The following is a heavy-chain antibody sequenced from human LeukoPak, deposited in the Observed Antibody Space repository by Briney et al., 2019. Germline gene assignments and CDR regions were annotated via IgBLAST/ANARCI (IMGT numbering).Heavy chain of an antibody. CDR3: AKSSDYYDSSRFDY. V-gene: IGHV3-23*01. D-gene: IGHD3-22*01. CDR1: GFTFSSYA. Sequence: PGGSQRLSCAASGFTFSSYAMSWVRQAPGKGLEWVSAISGSGGSTYYADSVKGRFTISRDNSKNTLYLQMNSLRAEDTAVYYCAKSSDYYDSSRFDYWGQGTLVTVSS. CDR2: ISGSGGST. J-gene: IGHJ4*02.